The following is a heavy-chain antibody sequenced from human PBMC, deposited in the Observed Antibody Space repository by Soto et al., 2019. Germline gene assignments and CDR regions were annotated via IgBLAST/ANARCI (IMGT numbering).Heavy chain of an antibody. D-gene: IGHD6-13*01. CDR1: GGTFSSYT. Sequence: QVQLVQSGAEVKKPGSSVKVSCKASGGTFSSYTISWVRQAPGQGLEWMGRIIPILGIANYAQKFQGRVTIPADKSTSTAYMELSSLRSEDTAVYYCASGKIAAAGLYYFDYWGQGTLVTVSS. CDR2: IIPILGIA. CDR3: ASGKIAAAGLYYFDY. V-gene: IGHV1-69*02. J-gene: IGHJ4*02.